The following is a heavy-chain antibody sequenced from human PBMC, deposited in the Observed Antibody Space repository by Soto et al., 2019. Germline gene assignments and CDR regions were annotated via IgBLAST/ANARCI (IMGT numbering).Heavy chain of an antibody. D-gene: IGHD1-26*01. CDR3: ARVGVGATDPGGWFDP. CDR1: GGTFSSYA. CDR2: IIPIFGTA. J-gene: IGHJ5*02. Sequence: ASVKVSCKASGGTFSSYAISWVRQAPGQGPEWMGGIIPIFGTANYAQKFQGRVTITADESTSTAYMELSSLRSEDTAVYYCARVGVGATDPGGWFDPWGQGTLVTVSS. V-gene: IGHV1-69*13.